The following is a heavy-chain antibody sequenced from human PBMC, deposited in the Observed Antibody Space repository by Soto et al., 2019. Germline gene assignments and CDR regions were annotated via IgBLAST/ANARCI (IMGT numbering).Heavy chain of an antibody. V-gene: IGHV1-18*01. CDR1: GYIFNSYG. J-gene: IGHJ4*02. D-gene: IGHD3-3*01. CDR2: ISPYNSHT. CDR3: ARDLGEIFGVVTDY. Sequence: QVQLVQSGVEVKKPGASVKVSCKASGYIFNSYGISWVRQAPGQGLEWMGWISPYNSHTNYAQQFQGRVTMTTDRSTSTVYMELRSLRSDDTDVYYCARDLGEIFGVVTDYWGQGTLVTVSS.